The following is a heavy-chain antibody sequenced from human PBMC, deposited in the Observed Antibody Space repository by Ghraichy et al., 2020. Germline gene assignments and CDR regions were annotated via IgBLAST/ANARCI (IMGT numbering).Heavy chain of an antibody. CDR3: AKDSSPTGYYFDY. CDR2: ISKDGSNY. J-gene: IGHJ4*02. Sequence: LTCAASEFTFSRYAMHWVRQAPGKGLEWVAVISKDGSNYHYADSVKGRFSISRDNSKKTLYLQMNSLRAEDTALYYCAKDSSPTGYYFDYWGQGSLVSVSS. CDR1: EFTFSRYA. V-gene: IGHV3-30*18. D-gene: IGHD3-16*01.